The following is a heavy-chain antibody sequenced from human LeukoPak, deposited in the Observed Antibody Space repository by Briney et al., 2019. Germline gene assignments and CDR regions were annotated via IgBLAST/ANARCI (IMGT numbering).Heavy chain of an antibody. J-gene: IGHJ3*02. CDR3: ARHSSSVEAFDI. D-gene: IGHD6-13*01. Sequence: ASGTLSLTCAVSGGSIRSSNWWSWVRQPPGKGLECIGEIYHSGSTNYNPSLKSRVTISVDKSKNQFSLKLSSVTAADTAVYYCARHSSSVEAFDIRGQGTMVTVSS. CDR1: GGSIRSSNW. CDR2: IYHSGST. V-gene: IGHV4-4*02.